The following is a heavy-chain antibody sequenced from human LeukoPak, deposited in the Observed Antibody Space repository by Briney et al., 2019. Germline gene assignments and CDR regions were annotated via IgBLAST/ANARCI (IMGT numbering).Heavy chain of an antibody. Sequence: SETLSLTCTVSGGSISSYYWSWIRQPPGKGLEWIGYIYYSGSTNYNPSPKSRVTISVDTSKNQFSLKLSSVTAADTAVYYCARGSTVTADAFDIWGQGTMVTVSS. J-gene: IGHJ3*02. CDR1: GGSISSYY. CDR2: IYYSGST. D-gene: IGHD2-21*02. V-gene: IGHV4-59*08. CDR3: ARGSTVTADAFDI.